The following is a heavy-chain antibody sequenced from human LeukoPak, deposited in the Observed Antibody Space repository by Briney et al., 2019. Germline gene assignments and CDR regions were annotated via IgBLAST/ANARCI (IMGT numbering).Heavy chain of an antibody. Sequence: SETLSLTCGVSGGSVINTNWWTWVRQPPGKGLEWIGEVHLDGRTNYNPSLESRLTMSVDVSENQASLKLTSVTAADTAVYYCAREGGFYRPLDYSGQGTLVTVSS. V-gene: IGHV4-4*02. J-gene: IGHJ4*02. CDR3: AREGGFYRPLDY. D-gene: IGHD3-3*01. CDR1: GGSVINTNW. CDR2: VHLDGRT.